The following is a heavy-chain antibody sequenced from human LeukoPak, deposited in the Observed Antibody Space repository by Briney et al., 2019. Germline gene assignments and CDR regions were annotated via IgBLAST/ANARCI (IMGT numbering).Heavy chain of an antibody. V-gene: IGHV3-7*01. CDR3: AKDFSPHTAMAYYYGMDV. J-gene: IGHJ6*02. D-gene: IGHD5-18*01. CDR1: GFTFSSYW. CDR2: IKQDGSEK. Sequence: GGPLGLSCAASGFTFSSYWMSWVRQAPGKGLEWVANIKQDGSEKYYVDSVKGRFTISRDNAKNSLYLQMNSLRAEDTAVYYCAKDFSPHTAMAYYYGMDVWGQGTTVTVSS.